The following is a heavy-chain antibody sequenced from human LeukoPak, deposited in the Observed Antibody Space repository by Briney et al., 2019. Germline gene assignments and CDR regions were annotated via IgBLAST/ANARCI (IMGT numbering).Heavy chain of an antibody. CDR2: MSYSGTS. Sequence: SETLSLTCTVSGGSIKTYYWSWSRQSPGKGLEWIGSMSYSGTSNYIPSLKSRVSMTIDISKNQFSLKLTSVTAADTALYFCAAGSRPYYFYYMAIWGTGTTVTVSS. CDR3: AAGSRPYYFYYMAI. V-gene: IGHV4-59*08. J-gene: IGHJ6*03. CDR1: GGSIKTYY.